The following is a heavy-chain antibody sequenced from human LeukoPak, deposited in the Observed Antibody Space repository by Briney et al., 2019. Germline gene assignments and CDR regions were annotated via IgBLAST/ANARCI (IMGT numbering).Heavy chain of an antibody. D-gene: IGHD3-10*01. CDR2: INHSGST. CDR1: GGSFSGYY. V-gene: IGHV4-34*01. J-gene: IGHJ5*02. CDR3: ARGYGSGSYLNWFDP. Sequence: SETLSLTCAVYGGSFSGYYWSWIRQPPGQGMGWNGEINHSGSTNYNPSLKSRVTISVDTSKNQFSLKLSSVTAADTAVYYCARGYGSGSYLNWFDPWGQGTLVTVSS.